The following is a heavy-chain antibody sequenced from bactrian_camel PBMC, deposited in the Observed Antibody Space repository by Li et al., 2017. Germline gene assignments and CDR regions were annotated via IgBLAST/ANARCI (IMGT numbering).Heavy chain of an antibody. J-gene: IGHJ4*01. Sequence: VQLVESGGGLVQAGGSLRLSCTGFTGRDNCVYWFRQAPGKGLEWVSTINSAGGSTYYADSVKGRFATSRDNAKNTVYLQMNSLKPEDTALYYCSVATTSGTFNYWGQGTQVTVS. CDR1: FTGRDNC. V-gene: IGHV3S1*01. CDR2: INSAGGST. CDR3: SVATTSGTFNY. D-gene: IGHD5*01.